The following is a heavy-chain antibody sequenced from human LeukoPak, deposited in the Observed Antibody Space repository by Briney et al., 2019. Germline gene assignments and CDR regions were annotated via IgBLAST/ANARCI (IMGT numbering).Heavy chain of an antibody. Sequence: GGSLRLSCAASGFTFNTYAMTWVRQTPGKGLEWVSSIMGSGGGAYYEDSVKGRFTISRDNSKNTLYLQMNSLGAEDTAVYYCAKDNYCSSTSCYTSYFDYWGQGTLVTVSS. CDR2: IMGSGGGA. CDR3: AKDNYCSSTSCYTSYFDY. V-gene: IGHV3-23*01. D-gene: IGHD2-2*02. J-gene: IGHJ4*02. CDR1: GFTFNTYA.